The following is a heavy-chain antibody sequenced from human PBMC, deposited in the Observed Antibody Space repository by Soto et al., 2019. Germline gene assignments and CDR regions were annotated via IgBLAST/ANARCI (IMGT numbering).Heavy chain of an antibody. V-gene: IGHV3-9*01. Sequence: GGSLRLSCAASGFAFGDYAMHWVRQAPGKGLEWVSGISWKSDNRGFADSVKGRFTITRDNAKNSLYLQMDSLRADDTAFYYCVKDTYASNWDSFDYWGQGTLVTVSS. CDR1: GFAFGDYA. CDR3: VKDTYASNWDSFDY. J-gene: IGHJ4*02. D-gene: IGHD1-26*01. CDR2: ISWKSDNR.